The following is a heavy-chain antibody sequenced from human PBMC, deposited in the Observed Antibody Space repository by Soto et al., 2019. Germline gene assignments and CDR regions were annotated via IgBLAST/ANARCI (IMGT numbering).Heavy chain of an antibody. CDR2: IYYSGST. J-gene: IGHJ1*01. V-gene: IGHV4-31*03. D-gene: IGHD3-22*01. CDR1: GGSISSGAYY. CDR3: AIYASSGSRGFQH. Sequence: QVQLQESGPGLVKPSQTLSLTCTVSGGSISSGAYYWSWIRQHPGKGLEWIGYIYYSGSTYYNPSLKSRVTISVDTSKNQFSLKLSSVTAADTAVYYCAIYASSGSRGFQHWGQGTLVTVSS.